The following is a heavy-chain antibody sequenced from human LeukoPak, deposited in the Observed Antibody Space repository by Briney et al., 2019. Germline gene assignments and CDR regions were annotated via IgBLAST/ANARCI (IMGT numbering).Heavy chain of an antibody. D-gene: IGHD6-25*01. CDR1: GGSISSSSYY. J-gene: IGHJ6*03. CDR2: IYYSGST. Sequence: PSETLSLTCTVSGGSISSSSYYWGWIRQPPGKGLEWIGNIYYSGSTNNPSLKSRVTISVDTSKNQISLKLSSVTAADTGVYYCGRKFSDYMDVWGKGTAVTV. CDR3: GRKFSDYMDV. V-gene: IGHV4-39*01.